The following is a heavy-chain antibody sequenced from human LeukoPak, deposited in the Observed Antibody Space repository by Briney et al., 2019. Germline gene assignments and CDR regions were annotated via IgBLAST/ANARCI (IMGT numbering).Heavy chain of an antibody. D-gene: IGHD1-1*01. CDR2: IYYSGST. Sequence: PSETLSPTCTVSGGSISSGDYYWSWIRQPPGKGLEWIGYIYYSGSTYYNPSLKSRVTISVDTSKNQFSLKLSSVTAADTAVYYCARVPPRNAFDIWGQGTMVTVSS. CDR3: ARVPPRNAFDI. V-gene: IGHV4-30-4*01. CDR1: GGSISSGDYY. J-gene: IGHJ3*02.